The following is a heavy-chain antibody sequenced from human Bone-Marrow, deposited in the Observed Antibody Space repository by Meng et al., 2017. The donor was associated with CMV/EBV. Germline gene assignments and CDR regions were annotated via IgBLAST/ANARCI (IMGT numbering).Heavy chain of an antibody. D-gene: IGHD1-14*01. J-gene: IGHJ4*02. Sequence: GESLKISCAASGFTFSTYWMSWVRQAPGKGLEWVANIKQDGSEKFYVDSVKGRFTISRDNAKSSLYLQMNSLRAEDTAVYYCGRNRVDYWGQGTRVTVSS. V-gene: IGHV3-7*01. CDR3: GRNRVDY. CDR2: IKQDGSEK. CDR1: GFTFSTYW.